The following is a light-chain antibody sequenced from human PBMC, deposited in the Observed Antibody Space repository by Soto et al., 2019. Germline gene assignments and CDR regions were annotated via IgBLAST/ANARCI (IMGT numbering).Light chain of an antibody. CDR1: QSVGSY. CDR3: QQYDNWPWT. Sequence: EIVLTQSPGTLSLSPGERATLSCRASQSVGSYLAWYQQKPGQAPRLLIYDASTRAPGFPARFSGSGSGTDFTLTISSLQSEDFAVYYCQQYDNWPWTFGQGTKVDIK. V-gene: IGKV3-15*01. J-gene: IGKJ1*01. CDR2: DAS.